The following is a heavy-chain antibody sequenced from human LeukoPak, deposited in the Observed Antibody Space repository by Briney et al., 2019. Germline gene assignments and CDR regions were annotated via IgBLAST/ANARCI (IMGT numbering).Heavy chain of an antibody. CDR3: ARDFSAGALLFDF. V-gene: IGHV3-23*01. J-gene: IGHJ3*01. Sequence: PGGSLTLSCAASGFTFSTYAMSWVRQAPGKGLEWVSAISGSGGGTYYADSVKGRFTLSRDNSKNTLYLQMNDLRVEDTAVYYCARDFSAGALLFDFWGQGTMVTVSS. CDR2: ISGSGGGT. CDR1: GFTFSTYA. D-gene: IGHD6-13*01.